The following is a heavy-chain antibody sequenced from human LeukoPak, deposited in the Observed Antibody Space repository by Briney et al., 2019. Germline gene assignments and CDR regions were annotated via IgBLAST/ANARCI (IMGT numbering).Heavy chain of an antibody. CDR2: ISGSNDNT. CDR3: AKGRGTTVTSAANY. D-gene: IGHD4-17*01. J-gene: IGHJ4*02. Sequence: PGGSLRLSCAASGFTFSSYAMSWVRQAPGKELEWVSSISGSNDNTYYADSVKDRFTISRDNSKNTLSLQMNSLRAEDTAVYYCAKGRGTTVTSAANYWGQGTLVIVSS. V-gene: IGHV3-23*01. CDR1: GFTFSSYA.